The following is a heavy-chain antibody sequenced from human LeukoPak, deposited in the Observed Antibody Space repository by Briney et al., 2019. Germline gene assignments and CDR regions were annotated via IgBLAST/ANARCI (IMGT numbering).Heavy chain of an antibody. J-gene: IGHJ4*02. Sequence: SVKVSCKASGGTFSSYAISWVRQAPGQGLEWMGGIIPIFGTANYAQKFQGRVTMTTDTSTSTAYMELRSLRSDDTAVYYCARVPGYSGYDLPVDYWGQGTLVTVSS. CDR2: IIPIFGTA. CDR3: ARVPGYSGYDLPVDY. D-gene: IGHD5-12*01. V-gene: IGHV1-69*05. CDR1: GGTFSSYA.